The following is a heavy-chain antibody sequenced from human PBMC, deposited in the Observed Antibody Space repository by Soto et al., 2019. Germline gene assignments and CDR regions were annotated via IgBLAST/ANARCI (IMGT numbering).Heavy chain of an antibody. CDR1: GGSISSGDYY. J-gene: IGHJ4*02. CDR3: ARGLHSSSWRSFDY. Sequence: SETLSLTCTVSGGSISSGDYYWSWIRQPPGKGLEWIGYIYYSGSTYYNPSLKSRVTISVDTSKNQFSLKLSSVTAADTAVYYCARGLHSSSWRSFDYWGQGTLVTVSS. CDR2: IYYSGST. D-gene: IGHD6-13*01. V-gene: IGHV4-30-4*01.